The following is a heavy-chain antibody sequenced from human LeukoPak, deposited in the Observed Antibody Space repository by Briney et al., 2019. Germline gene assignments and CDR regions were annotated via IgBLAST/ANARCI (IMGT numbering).Heavy chain of an antibody. Sequence: GESLKTSCKGSGYSFSSYWIGWVRQMPGKGLEWLGIVYPGDFRTTYSPSFQGQVIISADRSISTAYLQWSSLKASDTAMYYCARRGGNAFDIWGQGTLVTVSS. V-gene: IGHV5-51*01. CDR1: GYSFSSYW. CDR2: VYPGDFRT. J-gene: IGHJ3*02. D-gene: IGHD1-26*01. CDR3: ARRGGNAFDI.